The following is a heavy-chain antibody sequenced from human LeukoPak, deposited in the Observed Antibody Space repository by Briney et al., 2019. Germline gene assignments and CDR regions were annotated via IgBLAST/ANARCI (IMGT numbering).Heavy chain of an antibody. D-gene: IGHD3-22*01. CDR1: GGSFSGYY. CDR2: INHSGST. V-gene: IGHV4-34*01. CDR3: ARSRGDWTDYYDSSGYYYGFDY. J-gene: IGHJ4*02. Sequence: KTSETLSLTCAVYGGSFSGYYWSWIRQPPGKGLEWIGEINHSGSTNYNPSLKSRVTISVDTSKNQFSLKLSSVTAADTAVYYCARSRGDWTDYYDSSGYYYGFDYWGQGTLVTVSS.